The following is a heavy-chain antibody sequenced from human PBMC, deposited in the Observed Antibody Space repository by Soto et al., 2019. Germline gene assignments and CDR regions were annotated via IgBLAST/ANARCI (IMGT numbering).Heavy chain of an antibody. Sequence: QVRLVESGGGVVQPGTSLRLSCAASGFTFSDYVIHWVRQAAGKGLEWVASMTYDGATEYYADSVKGRFTMSRDNSKRALSLQSNSLRPDDTAGYYCSRVRLSIAVTDALDVWGQGTTVTVSS. CDR1: GFTFSDYV. CDR3: SRVRLSIAVTDALDV. J-gene: IGHJ3*01. D-gene: IGHD3-3*02. V-gene: IGHV3-30*14. CDR2: MTYDGATE.